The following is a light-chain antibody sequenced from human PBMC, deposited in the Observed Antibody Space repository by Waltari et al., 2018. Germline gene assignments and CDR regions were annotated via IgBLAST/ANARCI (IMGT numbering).Light chain of an antibody. J-gene: IGLJ3*02. Sequence: SYVMTPPPPVSVAPGNTARITCGGNHIGGKTVPGYQQKPGQAPVLVIFDDTDRPSGIPERFSGSNAGNTATLTINRVAAGDEADYYCHVWDSSSDHWVFGGGTKLTVL. CDR3: HVWDSSSDHWV. V-gene: IGLV3-21*03. CDR1: HIGGKT. CDR2: DDT.